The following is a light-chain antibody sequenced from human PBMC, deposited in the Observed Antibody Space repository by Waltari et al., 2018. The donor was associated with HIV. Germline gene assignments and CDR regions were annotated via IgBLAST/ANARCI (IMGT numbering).Light chain of an antibody. V-gene: IGLV6-57*04. J-gene: IGLJ3*02. CDR3: QSYDSSGQV. CDR1: RGSIASNF. CDR2: EDY. Sequence: NFRLTQQHSVSESPGKTVTLSCTRNRGSIASNFLHGYKQRTGSAPTTVIFEDYHRPSGVPDRFSGSIDSSSNSASLTISGLKTEDEGDYYCQSYDSSGQVFGGGTKLTVL.